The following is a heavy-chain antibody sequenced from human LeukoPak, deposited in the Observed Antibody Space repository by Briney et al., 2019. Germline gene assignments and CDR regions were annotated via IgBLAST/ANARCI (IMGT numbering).Heavy chain of an antibody. CDR2: FDPEDGET. J-gene: IGHJ4*02. V-gene: IGHV1-24*01. CDR3: ATSAGFRGVATITNSDY. CDR1: GGTFSSYA. D-gene: IGHD5-12*01. Sequence: VASVKVSCKASGGTFSSYAISWVRQAPGQGLEWMGGFDPEDGETIYAQKFQGRVTMTEDTSTDTAYMELSSLRSEDTAVYYCATSAGFRGVATITNSDYWGQGTLVTVSS.